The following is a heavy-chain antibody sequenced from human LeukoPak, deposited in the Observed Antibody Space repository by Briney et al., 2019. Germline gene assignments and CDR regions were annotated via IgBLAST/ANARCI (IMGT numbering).Heavy chain of an antibody. J-gene: IGHJ3*02. V-gene: IGHV4-39*01. CDR1: GGSISSSSYY. CDR3: ANLPYDFWSGYKTPNAFDI. D-gene: IGHD3-3*01. CDR2: IYYSGST. Sequence: SETLSLTCTVSGGSISSSSYYWGWIRQPPGKGLEWIGSIYYSGSTYYNPSLKSRVTISVDTSKNQFSLKLSSVTAADTAVYYCANLPYDFWSGYKTPNAFDIWGQGTMATVSS.